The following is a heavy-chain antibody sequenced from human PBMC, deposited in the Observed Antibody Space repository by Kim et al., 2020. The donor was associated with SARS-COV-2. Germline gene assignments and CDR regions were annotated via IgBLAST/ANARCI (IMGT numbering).Heavy chain of an antibody. CDR3: AKDLVGGATFDAFDI. V-gene: IGHV1-69*04. Sequence: AQKFQGRVTITADKSTSTANMELSSLRSEDTAVYYCAKDLVGGATFDAFDIWGQGTMVTVSS. J-gene: IGHJ3*02. D-gene: IGHD1-26*01.